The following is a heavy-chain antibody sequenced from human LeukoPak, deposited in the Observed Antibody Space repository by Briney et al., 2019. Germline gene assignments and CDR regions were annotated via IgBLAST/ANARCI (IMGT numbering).Heavy chain of an antibody. CDR3: ARGEFRYFGWLVATASFDY. Sequence: GSVKVSCKASGYTFTGYYMHWVRQAPGQGLEWMGSINPNSGDTNYAQTLQGRVTMTRDTSINTPYMELNRLRSDDTAVYYCARGEFRYFGWLVATASFDYWGQGTLVTVSS. CDR2: INPNSGDT. J-gene: IGHJ4*02. D-gene: IGHD3-9*01. V-gene: IGHV1-2*02. CDR1: GYTFTGYY.